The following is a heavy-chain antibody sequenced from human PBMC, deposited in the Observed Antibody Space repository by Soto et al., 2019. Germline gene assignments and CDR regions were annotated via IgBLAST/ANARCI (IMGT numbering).Heavy chain of an antibody. D-gene: IGHD3-10*01. Sequence: GVSLRLSCISSGFTFRTYTMNWVRQAPGKGLEWVSGIRGFSPYTFYAESVKGRFTISRDNAKNSLDLQMDSLRAEDTAVYYCARDRGYDAHDYYYNAMDVWGQGTTVTVSS. CDR3: ARDRGYDAHDYYYNAMDV. CDR1: GFTFRTYT. J-gene: IGHJ6*02. CDR2: IRGFSPYT. V-gene: IGHV3-21*01.